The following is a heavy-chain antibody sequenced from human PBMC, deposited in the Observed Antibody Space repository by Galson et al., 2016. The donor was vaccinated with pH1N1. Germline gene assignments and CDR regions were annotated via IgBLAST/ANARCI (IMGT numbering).Heavy chain of an antibody. Sequence: SVKVSCKASGDGFSSHTITWVRQAPGQGLEWVGRFIPMINLANSAQKFQGRVTIPEDKSTTTVYMHLTSQMPEYTAGYYCARVRSHEAMSGTLLDCGQGTLVTVSS. D-gene: IGHD2-15*01. CDR2: FIPMINLA. J-gene: IGHJ4*02. CDR3: ARVRSHEAMSGTLLD. V-gene: IGHV1-69*02. CDR1: GDGFSSHT.